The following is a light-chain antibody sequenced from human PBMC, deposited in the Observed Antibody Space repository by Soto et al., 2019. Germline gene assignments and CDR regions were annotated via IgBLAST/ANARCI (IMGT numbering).Light chain of an antibody. J-gene: IGLJ1*01. CDR1: SSDVGGYNY. CDR3: SSYTSSSTRV. Sequence: QYALTQPASVSGSPGQSITISCTGTSSDVGGYNYVSWYQQHPGKAPKLMIYEVSNRPSGVSNRFSGSKSGNTASLTISGRQAEDEADDYCSSYTSSSTRVFGTGTKLTVL. CDR2: EVS. V-gene: IGLV2-14*01.